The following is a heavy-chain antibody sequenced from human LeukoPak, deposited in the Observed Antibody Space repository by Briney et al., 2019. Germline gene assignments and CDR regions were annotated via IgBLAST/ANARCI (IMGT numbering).Heavy chain of an antibody. CDR1: GGSISSYY. CDR2: SYYSGST. V-gene: IGHV4-59*01. Sequence: SETLSLTCTVSGGSISSYYWSWIRQPPGKGLEWIGYSYYSGSTNYNPSLKSRVNISVDTSKNQFSLKLSSVTAADTAVYYCARERCSSTTCYFDYWDQGTLVTVSS. J-gene: IGHJ4*02. CDR3: ARERCSSTTCYFDY. D-gene: IGHD2-2*01.